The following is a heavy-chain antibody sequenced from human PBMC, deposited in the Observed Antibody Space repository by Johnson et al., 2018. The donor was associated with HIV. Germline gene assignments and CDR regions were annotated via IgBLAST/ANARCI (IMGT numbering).Heavy chain of an antibody. J-gene: IGHJ3*02. CDR2: LNWDGGST. D-gene: IGHD1-26*01. CDR1: GFTFDDYG. V-gene: IGHV3-20*04. CDR3: ARGAQWELLIDAFDI. Sequence: EVHLVESGGGVVRPGGSLRLSCAASGFTFDDYGLSWVRQAPGKGLEWVSGLNWDGGSTDYADSVKGRFTISRDNAKNSLYLQMNSLRAEDTALYYCARGAQWELLIDAFDIWGQGTMVTVSS.